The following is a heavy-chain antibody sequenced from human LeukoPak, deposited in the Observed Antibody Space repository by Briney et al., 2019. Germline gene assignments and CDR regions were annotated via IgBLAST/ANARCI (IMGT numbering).Heavy chain of an antibody. CDR1: GGSISSYY. D-gene: IGHD3-22*01. Sequence: PSETLSLTCTVSGGSISSYYWGWIRQPPGKGLEWIGSIYYSGSTYYNPSLKSRVTISVDTSKNQFSLKLSSVTAADTAVYYCARVGSSGYYYVYWGQGTLVTVSS. CDR2: IYYSGST. V-gene: IGHV4-39*07. J-gene: IGHJ4*02. CDR3: ARVGSSGYYYVY.